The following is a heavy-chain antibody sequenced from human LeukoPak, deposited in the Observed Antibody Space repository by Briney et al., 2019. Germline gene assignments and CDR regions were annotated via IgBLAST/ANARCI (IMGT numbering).Heavy chain of an antibody. Sequence: ASVKVSCKVSGYTLTELSMHWVRQAPGKGLEWMGGFDPEDGETICAQKFQGRVTMTEDTSTDTAYMELSSLRSEDTAVYYCATEFSDRGITMVRGVHFDYWGQGTLVTVSS. CDR2: FDPEDGET. V-gene: IGHV1-24*01. D-gene: IGHD3-10*01. CDR1: GYTLTELS. CDR3: ATEFSDRGITMVRGVHFDY. J-gene: IGHJ4*02.